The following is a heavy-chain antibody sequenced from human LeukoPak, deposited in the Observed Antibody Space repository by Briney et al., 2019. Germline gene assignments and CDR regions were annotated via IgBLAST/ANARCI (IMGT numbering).Heavy chain of an antibody. D-gene: IGHD4-17*01. Sequence: SETLCLTCTVSGASIARDGYYWSWIRQPPGKGLEWIGYIYYSGNSYYHPSLKSRVTISIDTSKNQFSLRLNSVTAADTAVYYCARDSHGDYDIYFDSWGQGTLVTVSS. CDR3: ARDSHGDYDIYFDS. J-gene: IGHJ4*02. V-gene: IGHV4-30-4*08. CDR2: IYYSGNS. CDR1: GASIARDGYY.